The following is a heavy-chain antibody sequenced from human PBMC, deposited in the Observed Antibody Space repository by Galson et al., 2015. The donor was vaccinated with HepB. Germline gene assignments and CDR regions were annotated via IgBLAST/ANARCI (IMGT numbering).Heavy chain of an antibody. CDR1: GFAFSSYA. V-gene: IGHV3-23*01. CDR3: AKVIVVVTTDYWYCDL. CDR2: ISGSGGST. D-gene: IGHD3-22*01. J-gene: IGHJ2*01. Sequence: SLRLSCAASGFAFSSYAMSWVRQAPGKGLEWVSAISGSGGSTYYADSVKGRFTISRDNSKNTLYLQMNSLRAEDTAVYYCAKVIVVVTTDYWYCDLWGRGTLVTVSS.